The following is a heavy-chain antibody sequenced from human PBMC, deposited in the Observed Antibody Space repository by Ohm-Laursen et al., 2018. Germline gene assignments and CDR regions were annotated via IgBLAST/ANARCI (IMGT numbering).Heavy chain of an antibody. J-gene: IGHJ3*02. D-gene: IGHD3-22*01. Sequence: VASVKVSCKASGYTFTSYYMHWVRQAPGQGFEWMGILNPTRGGTRTSLSQRFQDRVTMTRDTSASTAYMELSSLRSEDTAVYYCARGYYDSRGSAFEIWGQGTMVTVSS. CDR3: ARGYYDSRGSAFEI. CDR1: GYTFTSYY. CDR2: LNPTRGGTRT. V-gene: IGHV1-46*01.